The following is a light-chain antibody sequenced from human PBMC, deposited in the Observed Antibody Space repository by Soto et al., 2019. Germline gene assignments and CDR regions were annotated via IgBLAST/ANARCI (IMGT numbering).Light chain of an antibody. V-gene: IGLV1-47*01. J-gene: IGLJ2*01. CDR3: AAWDDSLSAVV. CDR2: RNN. CDR1: SSNIGSNY. Sequence: QSVLTQPPSASGTPGQRGTISCSGSSSNIGSNYVYWYQQLPGTAPKLLIYRNNQRPSGVPDRFSGSKSGTSASLAISGLLSEDEADYYCAAWDDSLSAVVFGGGTKLTVL.